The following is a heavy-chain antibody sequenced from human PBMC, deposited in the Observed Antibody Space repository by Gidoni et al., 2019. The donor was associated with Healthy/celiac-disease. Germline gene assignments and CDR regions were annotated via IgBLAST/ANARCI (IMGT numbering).Heavy chain of an antibody. V-gene: IGHV1-8*01. J-gene: IGHJ4*02. Sequence: QVQLVQSGAEVKKPGASVKVSCQDSGYTFTSYDINWVRQATGQGLEWMGWMKPNKGNTGYAQKFQGRVTMTRNTSISTAYMELSSLRSEDTAVYYCAREGSGRENELDYWGQGTLVTVSS. CDR1: GYTFTSYD. CDR2: MKPNKGNT. D-gene: IGHD2-15*01. CDR3: AREGSGRENELDY.